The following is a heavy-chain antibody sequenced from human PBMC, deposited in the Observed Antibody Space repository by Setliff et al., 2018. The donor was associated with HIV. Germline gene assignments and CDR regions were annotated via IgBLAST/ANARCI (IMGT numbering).Heavy chain of an antibody. J-gene: IGHJ4*02. Sequence: PGGSLRLSCAASGFTFTDYTMNWVRQAPGKGLEWVSSITSGSTYVNYADSVKGRFTISRDNSKNTLYLQMNSLRAEDTAVFYCATSRSRLEPFDYWGQGTLVTVSS. V-gene: IGHV3-21*01. CDR1: GFTFTDYT. CDR2: ITSGSTYV. CDR3: ATSRSRLEPFDY. D-gene: IGHD3-10*01.